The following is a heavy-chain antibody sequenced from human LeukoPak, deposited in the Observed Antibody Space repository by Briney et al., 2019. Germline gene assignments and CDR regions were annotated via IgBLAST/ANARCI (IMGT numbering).Heavy chain of an antibody. D-gene: IGHD2-15*01. CDR3: ARYRRDCSGGSCSPTGWFDP. CDR1: GFTFSSYS. J-gene: IGHJ5*02. V-gene: IGHV3-48*01. Sequence: GGSLRLSCAASGFTFSSYSMNWVRQAPGKGLKWVSYISSSSTIYYADSVKGRFTISRDNAKNSLYLQMNSLRAEDTAVYYCARYRRDCSGGSCSPTGWFDPWGQGTLVTVSS. CDR2: ISSSSTI.